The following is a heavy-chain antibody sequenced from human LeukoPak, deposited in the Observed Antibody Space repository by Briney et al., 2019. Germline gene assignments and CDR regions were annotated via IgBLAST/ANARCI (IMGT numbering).Heavy chain of an antibody. Sequence: ASVKVSCKASGYTFTGYYMHWVRQAPGQGLEWMGRINFNSGGPNYAQKFQGRVTMTRDTSISIAYMELSSLRSDDTAVYYCARRPYYDFYIEVWGKGTTVTVSS. V-gene: IGHV1-2*06. J-gene: IGHJ6*03. D-gene: IGHD3-3*01. CDR1: GYTFTGYY. CDR3: ARRPYYDFYIEV. CDR2: INFNSGGP.